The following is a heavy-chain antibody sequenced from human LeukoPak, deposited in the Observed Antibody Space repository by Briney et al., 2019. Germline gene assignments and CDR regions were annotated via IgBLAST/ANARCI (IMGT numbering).Heavy chain of an antibody. J-gene: IGHJ4*02. CDR3: AKSARVPQYYDILTGYYGGVDY. Sequence: GRSLRLSCAASGFTFDDYAMHWVRQAPEKGLEWVSGISWNSGSIGYADSVKGRFTISRDNAKNSLYLQMNSLRAEDTALYYCAKSARVPQYYDILTGYYGGVDYWGQGTLVTVSS. CDR2: ISWNSGSI. CDR1: GFTFDDYA. D-gene: IGHD3-9*01. V-gene: IGHV3-9*01.